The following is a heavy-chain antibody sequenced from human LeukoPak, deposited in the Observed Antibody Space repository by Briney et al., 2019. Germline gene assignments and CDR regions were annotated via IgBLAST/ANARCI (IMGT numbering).Heavy chain of an antibody. V-gene: IGHV1-46*01. D-gene: IGHD3-22*01. Sequence: ASVTVSCKASGYTFTSYYMHWVRQAPGQGLEWMGIINPSGGSTSYAQKFQGRVTMTRDTSTSTVYMELSSLRSEDTAVYYCARFLDYYDSSGYFYYFDYWGQGTLVTVSS. CDR2: INPSGGST. CDR3: ARFLDYYDSSGYFYYFDY. CDR1: GYTFTSYY. J-gene: IGHJ4*02.